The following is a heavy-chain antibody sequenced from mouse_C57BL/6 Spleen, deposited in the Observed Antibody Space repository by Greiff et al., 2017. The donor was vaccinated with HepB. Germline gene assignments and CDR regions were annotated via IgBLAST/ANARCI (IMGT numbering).Heavy chain of an antibody. Sequence: VQLQQSGAELVQPGASVKLSCKASGYTFTSYWITWVKQRPGQGLEWIGDIYPGSGSTNYNEKFKSKATLTVDTSSSTAYMHLSSLTSEGSAVYYCARNYSNLYYYAMDYWGQGTSVTVSS. D-gene: IGHD2-5*01. CDR1: GYTFTSYW. J-gene: IGHJ4*01. V-gene: IGHV1-55*01. CDR3: ARNYSNLYYYAMDY. CDR2: IYPGSGST.